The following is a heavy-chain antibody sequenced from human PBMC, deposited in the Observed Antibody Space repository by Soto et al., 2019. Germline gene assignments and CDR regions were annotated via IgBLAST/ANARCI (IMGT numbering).Heavy chain of an antibody. D-gene: IGHD2-21*01. J-gene: IGHJ4*02. CDR3: ARPRIEVVWRGCDC. CDR1: PDSSSFTNCY. Sequence: SSETLSLTCTVSPDSSSFTNCYWGWIRQHPGKGLQWIGSSSYNGGTFYNPSLKGRVVISFDTSKKQSSLQVTSVTAAPTPVYCWARPRIEVVWRGCDCWGQRSPVTVAS. V-gene: IGHV4-39*01. CDR2: SSYNGGT.